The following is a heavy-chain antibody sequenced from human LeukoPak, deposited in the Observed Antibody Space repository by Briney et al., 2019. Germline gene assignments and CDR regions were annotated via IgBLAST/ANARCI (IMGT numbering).Heavy chain of an antibody. D-gene: IGHD5-24*01. J-gene: IGHJ6*03. Sequence: PGGSLRLSCAASGFSVTTNYMNWVRQAPGKGLERVSVIYSGGHTYYTDSVKGRFTISRDTSNNTVYLHMSSLRPDDTAVYYCARSTRDGYTHYHDYYMDLWGKGTTVTVSS. V-gene: IGHV3-53*01. CDR1: GFSVTTNY. CDR3: ARSTRDGYTHYHDYYMDL. CDR2: IYSGGHT.